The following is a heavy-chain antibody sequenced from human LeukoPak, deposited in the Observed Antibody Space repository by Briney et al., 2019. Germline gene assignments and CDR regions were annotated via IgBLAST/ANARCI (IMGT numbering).Heavy chain of an antibody. V-gene: IGHV3-23*01. Sequence: GGSLRLSCAASGFTFSNYGMSWVRQAPGKGLEWVSSISLNGGTTYYADSVKGRFTISRDNSKNTLYLQMNSLRAEDTAVYYCARDYEHYFDYWGQGTLVTVSS. CDR3: ARDYEHYFDY. D-gene: IGHD3-16*01. CDR1: GFTFSNYG. J-gene: IGHJ4*02. CDR2: ISLNGGTT.